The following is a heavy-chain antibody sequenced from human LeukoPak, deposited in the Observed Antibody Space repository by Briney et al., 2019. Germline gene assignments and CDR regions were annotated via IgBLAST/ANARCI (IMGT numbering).Heavy chain of an antibody. Sequence: SETLSLTCTVSGGSISSYYWSWIRQPPGKGLEWIGYIYYSGSTYYNPSLKSRVTISVDRSKNQFSLKLSSVTAADTAVYYCARGIGGYDLDYWGQGTLVTVSS. CDR3: ARGIGGYDLDY. D-gene: IGHD3-16*01. CDR2: IYYSGST. CDR1: GGSISSYY. V-gene: IGHV4-59*12. J-gene: IGHJ4*02.